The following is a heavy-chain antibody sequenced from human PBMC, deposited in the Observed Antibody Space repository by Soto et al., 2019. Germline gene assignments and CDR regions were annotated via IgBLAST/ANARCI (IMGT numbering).Heavy chain of an antibody. CDR3: ARDTVGATWSYYGMDV. D-gene: IGHD1-26*01. V-gene: IGHV3-49*04. J-gene: IGHJ6*02. CDR1: GFTFGDYA. Sequence: EVQLVESGGGLVQPGRSLRLSCTASGFTFGDYAMSWVRQAPGKGLEWVGFIRSKAYGGTTEYAASVKGRFTISRDNAKNSLYLQMNSLRAEDTAVYYCARDTVGATWSYYGMDVWGQGTTVTVSS. CDR2: IRSKAYGGTT.